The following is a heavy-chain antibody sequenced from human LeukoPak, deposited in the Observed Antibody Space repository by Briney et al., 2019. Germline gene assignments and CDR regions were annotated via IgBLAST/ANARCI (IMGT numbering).Heavy chain of an antibody. CDR2: ISYDGSNK. CDR3: AKDFRYQLLSNYFDY. D-gene: IGHD2-2*01. V-gene: IGHV3-30*18. Sequence: GRSLILSCAAHGFTFGSYGMPRVRQAPGKGLERVAVISYDGSNKYYADSVKGRFTISIDNSKNTLYLQMNSLRAEDTAVYYCAKDFRYQLLSNYFDYWGQGTLVTVSS. CDR1: GFTFGSYG. J-gene: IGHJ4*02.